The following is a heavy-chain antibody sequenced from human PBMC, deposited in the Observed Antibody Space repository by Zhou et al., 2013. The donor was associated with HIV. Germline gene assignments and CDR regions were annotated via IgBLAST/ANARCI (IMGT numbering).Heavy chain of an antibody. CDR2: IIPIFGTA. J-gene: IGHJ4*02. D-gene: IGHD6-19*01. CDR3: ARDSNGSGWGDY. V-gene: IGHV1-69*12. Sequence: QVHLVQSGAEVKKPGSSVKVSCKASGGTFSRYALSWVRQAPGQGLEWMGGIIPIFGTANYAQKFQGRVTITADESTSTVYMELSSLRSDDTAVYYCARDSNGSGWGDYWGQGTLVTVSS. CDR1: GGTFSRYA.